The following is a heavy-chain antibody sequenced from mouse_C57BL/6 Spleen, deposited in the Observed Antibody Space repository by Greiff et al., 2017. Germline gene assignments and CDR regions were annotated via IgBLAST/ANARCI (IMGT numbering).Heavy chain of an antibody. CDR1: GYSFTDYN. CDR3: ARGRRLRRLFDY. D-gene: IGHD2-4*01. CDR2: INPNYGTT. J-gene: IGHJ2*01. Sequence: EVQLQQSGPELVKPGASVKISCKASGYSFTDYNMNWVKQSNGKSLEWIGVINPNYGTTNYNQKFKGKSTLTVDKSYSTAYMQLSSLTSEDSAVYYCARGRRLRRLFDYWGQGTTLTVSS. V-gene: IGHV1-39*01.